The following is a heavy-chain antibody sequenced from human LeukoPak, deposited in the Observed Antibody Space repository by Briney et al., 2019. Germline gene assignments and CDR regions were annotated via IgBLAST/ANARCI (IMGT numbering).Heavy chain of an antibody. CDR1: GGSIGGSSYY. J-gene: IGHJ4*02. Sequence: SETLSLTCTVSGGSIGGSSYYWGWIRQPPGKGLEWIGSIYYSGSTYYNPSLKSRVTISVDTSKNQFSLKLSSVTAADTAVYYCASAMVRGVIIHFDYWGQGTLVTVSS. CDR2: IYYSGST. CDR3: ASAMVRGVIIHFDY. D-gene: IGHD3-10*01. V-gene: IGHV4-39*01.